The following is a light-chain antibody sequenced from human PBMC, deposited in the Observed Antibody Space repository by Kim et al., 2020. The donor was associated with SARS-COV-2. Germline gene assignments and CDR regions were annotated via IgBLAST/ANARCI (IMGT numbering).Light chain of an antibody. Sequence: DIVMTQSPDSLAVSLGERATINCKSSQSVLYSPNNKNYLSWFQQKPGQPPKLLVYWASTRESGVPDRFSGSGSGTDFTLTISSLQAEDVAVYYCQQYYAYPWTFGQGTKVEIK. CDR1: QSVLYSPNNKNY. CDR2: WAS. V-gene: IGKV4-1*01. CDR3: QQYYAYPWT. J-gene: IGKJ1*01.